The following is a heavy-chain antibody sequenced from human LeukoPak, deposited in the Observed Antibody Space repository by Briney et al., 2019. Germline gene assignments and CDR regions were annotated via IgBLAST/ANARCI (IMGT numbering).Heavy chain of an antibody. V-gene: IGHV4-61*01. CDR3: ATGPDYYNSSSYYPYY. D-gene: IGHD3-22*01. Sequence: SETLSLTCSVSGGSVRSDISHWSWIRQPPGKGLEWIGYVHYSGSTNYNPSLKSRVAISVDTSKNQFSLKLSSLTAADTAVYYCATGPDYYNSSSYYPYYWGQGTLVTVSS. CDR2: VHYSGST. J-gene: IGHJ4*02. CDR1: GGSVRSDISH.